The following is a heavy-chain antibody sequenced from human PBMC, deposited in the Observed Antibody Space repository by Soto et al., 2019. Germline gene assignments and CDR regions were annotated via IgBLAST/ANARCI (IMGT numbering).Heavy chain of an antibody. CDR3: AKEPVGPDWYFDL. V-gene: IGHV3-53*01. J-gene: IGHJ2*01. CDR2: IYSGGAT. CDR1: GFSVSTSH. Sequence: GGSLRLSCAAAGFSVSTSHISWVRQAPGKGLEWVSVIYSGGATHYADSVKGRFTVSRDNSKNTLYLQMNSLRAEDTAVYNCAKEPVGPDWYFDLWGRGTLVTVSS.